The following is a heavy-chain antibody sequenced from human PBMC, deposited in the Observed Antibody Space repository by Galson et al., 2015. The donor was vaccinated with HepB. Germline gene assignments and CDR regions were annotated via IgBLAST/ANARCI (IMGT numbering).Heavy chain of an antibody. J-gene: IGHJ4*02. V-gene: IGHV7-4-1*02. CDR3: ARVIAAAGPSRAYNSDFDY. D-gene: IGHD6-13*01. CDR1: GYTFTSYA. Sequence: SVKVSCKASGYTFTSYAMNWVRQAPGQGLEWMGWINTNTGNPTYAQGFTGRFVFSLDTSVSTAYLQISSLKAEDTAVYYCARVIAAAGPSRAYNSDFDYWGQGTLVTVSS. CDR2: INTNTGNP.